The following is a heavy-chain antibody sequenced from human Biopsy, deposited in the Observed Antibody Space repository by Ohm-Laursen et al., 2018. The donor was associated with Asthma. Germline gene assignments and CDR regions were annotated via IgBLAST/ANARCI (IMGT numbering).Heavy chain of an antibody. Sequence: SLRLSRSASGFTFSSYSMNWVRQAPGKGLEWVSYISSSSSTIYYADSVKGRFTISRDNAKNSLYLQMNSLRAEDTAVYYCARTFHFWSPYHAEHYQLWGQGTLVTVSS. CDR1: GFTFSSYS. D-gene: IGHD3-3*02. V-gene: IGHV3-48*04. J-gene: IGHJ1*01. CDR3: ARTFHFWSPYHAEHYQL. CDR2: ISSSSSTI.